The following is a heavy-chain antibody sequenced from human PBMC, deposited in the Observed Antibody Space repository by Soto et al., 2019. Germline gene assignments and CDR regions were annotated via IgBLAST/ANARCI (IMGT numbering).Heavy chain of an antibody. D-gene: IGHD2-2*01. J-gene: IGHJ4*02. V-gene: IGHV3-30*18. Sequence: QVKLVESGGGVVQPGRSLRLYCAASGFSFGRYGMHWVRQAPGMGLEWVAVISYDGMKKYYADSVKRRFTISRDNSKNMLYMHMNSLRAEETAVYYGAKESVPPLDYWGQGTLVTVSS. CDR2: ISYDGMKK. CDR1: GFSFGRYG. CDR3: AKESVPPLDY.